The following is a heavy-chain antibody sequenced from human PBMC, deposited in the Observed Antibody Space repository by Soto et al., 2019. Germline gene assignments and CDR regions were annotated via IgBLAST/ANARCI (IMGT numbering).Heavy chain of an antibody. Sequence: PGGSLRPSCTASGLTFSISWMTWVRQAPGEGLEWVSNINPAGNVQQYADSVKGRLTISRDNSKNTLYLQMNSLRAEDTAVYYCAKEIVVVMTGPIDYWGQGTLVTVSS. J-gene: IGHJ4*02. V-gene: IGHV3-7*01. D-gene: IGHD3-22*01. CDR3: AKEIVVVMTGPIDY. CDR2: INPAGNVQ. CDR1: GLTFSISW.